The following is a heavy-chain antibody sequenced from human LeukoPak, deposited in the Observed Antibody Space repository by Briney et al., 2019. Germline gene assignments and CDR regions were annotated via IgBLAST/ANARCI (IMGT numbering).Heavy chain of an antibody. CDR3: ARHMTTETRDNWFYP. J-gene: IGHJ5*02. CDR2: IYSSGST. D-gene: IGHD4-17*01. V-gene: IGHV4-59*08. Sequence: PSETLSLTCTVSGGSISSYYWSWIPQSPGKGLDRIGYIYSSGSTNYNPSLKRRVTISVDTSKNQFSLKLSSVTAADTAVYYCARHMTTETRDNWFYPWGQGTLVTASS. CDR1: GGSISSYY.